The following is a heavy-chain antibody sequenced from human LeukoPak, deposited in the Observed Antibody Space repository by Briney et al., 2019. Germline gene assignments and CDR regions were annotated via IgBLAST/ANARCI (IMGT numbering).Heavy chain of an antibody. CDR2: IDYSGST. CDR3: ARHYYSDPFDY. V-gene: IGHV4-59*01. CDR1: GASISSYY. D-gene: IGHD4-17*01. J-gene: IGHJ4*02. Sequence: SETLSLTCTVSGASISSYYWSWIRQPPGKGLEWIGYIDYSGSTNYNPSLKSRVIISVDTSKTQFSLKLSSVSAADTAVYYCARHYYSDPFDYWGQGTLVTVSS.